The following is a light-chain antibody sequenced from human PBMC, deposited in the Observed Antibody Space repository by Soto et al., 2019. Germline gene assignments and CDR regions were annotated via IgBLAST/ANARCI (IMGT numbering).Light chain of an antibody. V-gene: IGKV3-11*01. Sequence: VLTQSPATLSLSPWESATLSCRGSESVSSYLAWYQQKPGLPPRLIIYETYNSVIGIPARFSGSGSGTDFTPTISSLEPEDFGVYYCQQRCHRPSNTFGQGTRLEIK. CDR3: QQRCHRPSNT. CDR2: ETY. CDR1: ESVSSY. J-gene: IGKJ5*01.